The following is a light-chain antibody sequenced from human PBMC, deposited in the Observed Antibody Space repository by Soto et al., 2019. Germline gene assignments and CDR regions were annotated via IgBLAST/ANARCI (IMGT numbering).Light chain of an antibody. V-gene: IGLV1-51*02. J-gene: IGLJ1*01. CDR1: SSNIGNNY. CDR2: ENN. CDR3: GTWDSSLSVGV. Sequence: QSVLTQPPSVSAAPGQKVTISCSGSSSNIGNNYVSWYQQLPGTAPKLLIYENNKRPSGIPDRFSGSKSGTSATLGITGLQTGDGADYYCGTWDSSLSVGVFGTGTKVTVL.